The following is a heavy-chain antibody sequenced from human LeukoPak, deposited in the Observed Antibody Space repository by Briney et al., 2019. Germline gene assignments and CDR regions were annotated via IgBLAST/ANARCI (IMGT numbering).Heavy chain of an antibody. CDR1: GGSISSSSYY. CDR3: ATRGNGYSASEAFDI. V-gene: IGHV4-39*07. Sequence: SETLSLTCTVSGGSISSSSYYWGWIRQPPGKGLEWIGSIYYSGSTYYNPSLKSRVTISVDTSKNQFSLKLSSVTAADTAVYYCATRGNGYSASEAFDIWGQGTMVTVSS. J-gene: IGHJ3*02. D-gene: IGHD5-12*01. CDR2: IYYSGST.